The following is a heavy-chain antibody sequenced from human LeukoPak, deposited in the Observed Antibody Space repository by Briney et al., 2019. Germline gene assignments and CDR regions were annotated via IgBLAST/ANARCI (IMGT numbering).Heavy chain of an antibody. D-gene: IGHD5-18*01. CDR3: ARTGYNYGTPLNY. CDR1: GVSISSYY. V-gene: IGHV3-53*01. Sequence: ETLSLTCTVSGVSISSYYWSWVRQAPGKGLEWVSGITDSGTGTYYADSVKGRFTISRDNSKNTVYLQMSSLRAEDTAVYYCARTGYNYGTPLNYWGQGTLVTVSS. J-gene: IGHJ4*02. CDR2: TDSGTGT.